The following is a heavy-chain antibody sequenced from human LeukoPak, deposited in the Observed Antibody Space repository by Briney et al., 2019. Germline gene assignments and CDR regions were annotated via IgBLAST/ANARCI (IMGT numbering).Heavy chain of an antibody. J-gene: IGHJ4*02. CDR1: GFTFSVFG. CDR2: VSGGGGST. Sequence: PGGSLRLSCAASGFTFSVFGMTWVRQAPGKGLEWVSTVSGGGGSTYYADSVRGRFTISRDNSKNTLFLQMISLRAEDTAVYYCAKDSHPYCGGDCYFDYWGQGTLVTVSS. D-gene: IGHD2-21*02. CDR3: AKDSHPYCGGDCYFDY. V-gene: IGHV3-23*01.